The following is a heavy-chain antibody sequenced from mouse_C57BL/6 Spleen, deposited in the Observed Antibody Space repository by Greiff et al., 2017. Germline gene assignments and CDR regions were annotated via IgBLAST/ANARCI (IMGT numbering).Heavy chain of an antibody. CDR2: IHPSDRDT. J-gene: IGHJ1*03. CDR1: GYTFTSYW. D-gene: IGHD4-1*01. CDR3: SIANWDYWYFDV. V-gene: IGHV1-74*01. Sequence: QVQLQQPGAELVKPGASVKVSCKASGYTFTSYWMHWVKQRPGQGLAWIGRIHPSDRDTNYNQKFKGKATLTVDKSYSTAYMQLSSLTSEYSAVYYGSIANWDYWYFDVWGTGTTVTVSS.